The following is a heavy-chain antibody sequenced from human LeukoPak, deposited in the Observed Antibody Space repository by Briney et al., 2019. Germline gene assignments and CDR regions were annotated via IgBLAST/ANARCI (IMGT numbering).Heavy chain of an antibody. D-gene: IGHD3-10*01. V-gene: IGHV3-21*01. CDR2: ISTSSIYI. J-gene: IGHJ6*03. Sequence: GGSLRLSCAASGFTFSSYSMNWVRQAPGRGLEWVSSISTSSIYIYYADSVKGRFTISRDNAKKSLYLQMNSLRVEDTAVYYCARVFYYGSRYYYMDVWGKGTTVTISS. CDR1: GFTFSSYS. CDR3: ARVFYYGSRYYYMDV.